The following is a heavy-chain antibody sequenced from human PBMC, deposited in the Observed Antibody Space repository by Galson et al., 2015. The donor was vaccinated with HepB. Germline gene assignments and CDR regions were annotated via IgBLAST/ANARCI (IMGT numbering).Heavy chain of an antibody. V-gene: IGHV7-4-1*02. J-gene: IGHJ5*02. CDR3: ARGSLASDL. D-gene: IGHD3-3*01. Sequence: SVKVSCKASGYPFTKYAMNWVRQAPGQGLEWMGWITTNTGNPTYAQGFTGRFVFSLDTSVSTAYLQISNLKADDTAVYYCARGSLASDLWGQGTLVTVSS. CDR1: GYPFTKYA. CDR2: ITTNTGNP.